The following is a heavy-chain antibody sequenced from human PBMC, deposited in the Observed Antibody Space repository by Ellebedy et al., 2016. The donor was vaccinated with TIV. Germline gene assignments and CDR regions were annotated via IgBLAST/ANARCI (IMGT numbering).Heavy chain of an antibody. J-gene: IGHJ2*01. CDR3: ARHDNWYFTL. D-gene: IGHD3-22*01. V-gene: IGHV5-51*01. Sequence: GESLKISCKGSGYTFRNFWIGWVRQMPGRGLEWVAVIHPRDSDARYSPSFRGRVTISVNESITTAFLQWSSLRASDAGLYYCARHDNWYFTLWGRGTLVTVSS. CDR2: IHPRDSDA. CDR1: GYTFRNFW.